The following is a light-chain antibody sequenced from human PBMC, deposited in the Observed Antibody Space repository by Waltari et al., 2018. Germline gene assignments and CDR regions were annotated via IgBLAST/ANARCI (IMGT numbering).Light chain of an antibody. Sequence: DIVMTQSPDSLAVSLGERATINCKSSQSVLHSSNNTNNLGWYQQKAGQPPVLLIYWESTRRSSVPDPFRRSAAGSAFHLPLLSLPAHYVDLSYFLPSYTTPRTFGQGTKVEI. CDR1: QSVLHSSNNTNN. CDR3: LPSYTTPRT. J-gene: IGKJ1*01. CDR2: WES. V-gene: IGKV4-1*01.